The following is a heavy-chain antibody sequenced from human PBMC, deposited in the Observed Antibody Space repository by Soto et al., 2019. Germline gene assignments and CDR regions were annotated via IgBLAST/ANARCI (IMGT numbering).Heavy chain of an antibody. D-gene: IGHD3-10*01. V-gene: IGHV4-59*01. CDR2: IYYSGST. CDR3: ARVWGGAFDF. Sequence: QVQLQESGPGLVKPSETLSLTCTVSGGSISSYYWSWIRQPPGKGLEWIGYIYYSGSTKYNPSLXRXVXIXXDTSKNRFSLRLSSVTAADTAVYYCARVWGGAFDFWGQGTMVTVSS. J-gene: IGHJ3*01. CDR1: GGSISSYY.